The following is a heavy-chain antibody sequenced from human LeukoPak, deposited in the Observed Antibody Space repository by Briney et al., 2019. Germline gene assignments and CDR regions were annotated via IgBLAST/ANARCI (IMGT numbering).Heavy chain of an antibody. Sequence: GGSLRLSCAASGFTVSTNYMSWVRQAPGKGLEWVAVISSDGSNQYYADSVKGRFTISRDNSKNTLYLQMNSLRSEDTAIYYCAAGATTGDFHYWGQGTLVTVSS. V-gene: IGHV3-30-3*01. CDR2: ISSDGSNQ. D-gene: IGHD1-26*01. CDR1: GFTVSTNY. CDR3: AAGATTGDFHY. J-gene: IGHJ4*02.